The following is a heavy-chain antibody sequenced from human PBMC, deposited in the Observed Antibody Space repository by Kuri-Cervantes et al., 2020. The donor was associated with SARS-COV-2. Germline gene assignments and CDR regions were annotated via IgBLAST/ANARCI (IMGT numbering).Heavy chain of an antibody. Sequence: SDTLSLTFAVLGGSFSGYYWSWIPQSPGKGLEGIGKINHSGSTNSNPSLSSRVTISVDMSKNQFSLRLSSVTAADTAMYYYARARIAARNFDYWGQGTLVTVSS. V-gene: IGHV4-34*01. CDR3: ARARIAARNFDY. CDR2: INHSGST. D-gene: IGHD6-6*01. J-gene: IGHJ4*02. CDR1: GGSFSGYY.